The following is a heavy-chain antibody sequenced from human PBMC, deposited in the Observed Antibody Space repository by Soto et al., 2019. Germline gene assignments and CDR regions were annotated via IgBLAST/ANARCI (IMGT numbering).Heavy chain of an antibody. J-gene: IGHJ3*02. D-gene: IGHD2-2*01. V-gene: IGHV3-48*01. CDR2: ISSSSSTI. CDR1: GFTFSSYS. Sequence: EVQLVESGGGLVQPGGSLRLSCAASGFTFSSYSMNWVRQAPGKGLEWVSYISSSSSTIYYADSVKGRFTISRDNAKNSLYLQMNSLRAEDTAGYYCARDMRPGRYCSSTSCYPSDAFDIWGQGTMVTVSS. CDR3: ARDMRPGRYCSSTSCYPSDAFDI.